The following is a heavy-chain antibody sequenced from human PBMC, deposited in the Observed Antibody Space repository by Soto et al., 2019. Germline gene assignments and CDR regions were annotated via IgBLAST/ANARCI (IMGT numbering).Heavy chain of an antibody. CDR3: ARKIAAAGTNWFDP. CDR2: ISAYNGNT. CDR1: GYTFTSYG. D-gene: IGHD6-13*01. J-gene: IGHJ5*02. Sequence: PGESLKISCQGSGYTFTSYGISWVRQAPGQGLEWMGWISAYNGNTNYAQKLQGRVTMTTDTSTSTAYMELRSLRSDDTAVYYCARKIAAAGTNWFDPWGQGTLVTVSS. V-gene: IGHV1-18*01.